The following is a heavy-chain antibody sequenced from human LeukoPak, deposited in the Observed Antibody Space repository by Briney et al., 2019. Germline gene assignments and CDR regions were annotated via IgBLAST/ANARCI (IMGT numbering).Heavy chain of an antibody. Sequence: SETLSLTCAVYGGSFSGYYWSWIRQPPGKGLEWIGEINHSGSTNYNPPLKSRVTISVDTSKNQFSLKLSSVTAADTAVYYCARGYSYGLYDYWGQGTLVTVSS. V-gene: IGHV4-34*01. CDR3: ARGYSYGLYDY. CDR1: GGSFSGYY. CDR2: INHSGST. D-gene: IGHD5-18*01. J-gene: IGHJ4*02.